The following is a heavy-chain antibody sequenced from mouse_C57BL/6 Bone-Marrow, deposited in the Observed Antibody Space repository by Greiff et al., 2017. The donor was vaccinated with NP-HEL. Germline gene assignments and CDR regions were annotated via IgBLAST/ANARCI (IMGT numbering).Heavy chain of an antibody. D-gene: IGHD2-4*01. Sequence: EVKLMESGGGLVQPGGSLSLSCAASGFTFTDYYMSWVRQPPGKALEWLGFIRNKANGYTTEYSASVKGRFTISRDNSQSILYLQMIALRAEDSASYYCARGYYYPAWFAYWGQGTLVTVSA. V-gene: IGHV7-3*01. CDR3: ARGYYYPAWFAY. CDR1: GFTFTDYY. J-gene: IGHJ3*01. CDR2: IRNKANGYTT.